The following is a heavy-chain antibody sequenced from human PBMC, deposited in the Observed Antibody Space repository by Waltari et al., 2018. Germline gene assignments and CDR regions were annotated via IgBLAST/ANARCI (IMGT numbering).Heavy chain of an antibody. J-gene: IGHJ4*02. CDR1: GFQFRGYK. V-gene: IGHV3-43*01. CDR2: ISWDGGST. CDR3: VKEAAFCGYTNCFFEX. D-gene: IGHD2-21*01. Sequence: EVQLVESGGVGVQPGGSLRLSCGAPGFQFRGYKMHGVHQAPGKGLEWVSLISWDGGSTYYADSVKGRFAISRDNTKKSLYLQMNSLRSEDTAFYYCVKEAAFCGYTNCFFEXWGQGTPVTVSA.